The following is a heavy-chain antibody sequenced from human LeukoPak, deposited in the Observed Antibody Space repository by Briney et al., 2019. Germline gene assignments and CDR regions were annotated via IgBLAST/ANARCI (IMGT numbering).Heavy chain of an antibody. D-gene: IGHD1-14*01. Sequence: GGSLRLSCAASGFTFSSSAMSWVRQAPGKGLEWVSSISGSGERTSYADFVKGRFTISRDNSKNTLYLQMNSLRVEDTAVYYCATNPYFDYWGQGTLVTVSS. V-gene: IGHV3-23*01. CDR2: ISGSGERT. J-gene: IGHJ4*02. CDR1: GFTFSSSA. CDR3: ATNPYFDY.